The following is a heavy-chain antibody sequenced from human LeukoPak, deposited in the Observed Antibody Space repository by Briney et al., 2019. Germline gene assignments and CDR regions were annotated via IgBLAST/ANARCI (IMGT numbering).Heavy chain of an antibody. Sequence: GGSLRLSCAASGFTFSSYGMHWVRQAPGKGLEWVAVIWYDGSNKYYADSVKGRFTISRDNSKNTLYLQMNSLRAEDTAVYYCAKVHGVGATTIDYWGQGTLVTVSS. J-gene: IGHJ4*02. CDR2: IWYDGSNK. CDR3: AKVHGVGATTIDY. CDR1: GFTFSSYG. V-gene: IGHV3-30*02. D-gene: IGHD1-26*01.